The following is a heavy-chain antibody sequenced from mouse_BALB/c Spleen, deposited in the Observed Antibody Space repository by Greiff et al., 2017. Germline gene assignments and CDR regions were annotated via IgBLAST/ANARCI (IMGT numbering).Heavy chain of an antibody. CDR3: ATMITTYYYAMDY. J-gene: IGHJ4*01. CDR2: INPSSGYT. Sequence: QVQLQQSGAELARPGASVKMSCKASGYTFTSYTMHWVKQRPGQGLEWIGYINPSSGYTNYNQKFKDKATLTADKSSSTAYMQLSSLTSEDSAVYYCATMITTYYYAMDYWGQGTSVTVSS. D-gene: IGHD2-4*01. V-gene: IGHV1-4*01. CDR1: GYTFTSYT.